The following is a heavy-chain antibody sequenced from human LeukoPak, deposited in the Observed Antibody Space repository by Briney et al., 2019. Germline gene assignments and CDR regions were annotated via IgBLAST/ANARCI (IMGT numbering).Heavy chain of an antibody. CDR2: MYYTGIT. V-gene: IGHV4-59*01. D-gene: IGHD3-9*01. Sequence: SETLSLTCAVSGGSISGYYWGWIRQPPGQGLEWLGYMYYTGITNYKPSLKSRVTISVDTSKSQFSLTLTSVTAADTAVYYCARDLAASGYPNYFDYWGQGTLVTVSS. CDR1: GGSISGYY. CDR3: ARDLAASGYPNYFDY. J-gene: IGHJ4*02.